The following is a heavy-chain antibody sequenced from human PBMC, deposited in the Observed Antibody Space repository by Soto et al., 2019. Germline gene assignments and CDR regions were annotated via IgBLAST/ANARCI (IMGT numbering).Heavy chain of an antibody. CDR3: TTENRIVVVIYYFDY. CDR1: GFTFSNAW. CDR2: IKSKTDGGTT. Sequence: EVQLVESGGGLVKPGGSLRLSCAASGFTFSNAWMSWVRQAPGKGLEWVGRIKSKTDGGTTDYAAPVKGRFTISRDDSKNTLYLQMNSLKTEDTAVYYCTTENRIVVVIYYFDYWGQGTLVTVSS. J-gene: IGHJ4*02. V-gene: IGHV3-15*01. D-gene: IGHD3-22*01.